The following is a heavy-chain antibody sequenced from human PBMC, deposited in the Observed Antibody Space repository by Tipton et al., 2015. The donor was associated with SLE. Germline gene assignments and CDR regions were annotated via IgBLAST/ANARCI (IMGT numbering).Heavy chain of an antibody. CDR3: ARLYSDDSGLYKFDL. CDR2: IYTRGST. J-gene: IGHJ4*02. CDR1: DGSISSYY. D-gene: IGHD3-22*01. V-gene: IGHV4-4*08. Sequence: TLSLTCTVSDGSISSYYWSWIRQPPGKGLVWIGFIYTRGSTNYNPSLRSRVTMFVDKSKSHFSLELNSVAAADTAIYYCARLYSDDSGLYKFDLWGQGTLVTVSS.